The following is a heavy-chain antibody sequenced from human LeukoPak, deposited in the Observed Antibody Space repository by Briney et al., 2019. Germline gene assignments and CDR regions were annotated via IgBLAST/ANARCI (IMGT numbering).Heavy chain of an antibody. CDR3: TRAKGPGSQTRLVVPAAISGP. CDR2: MNPNSGNT. V-gene: IGHV1-8*03. Sequence: GASVKVSCKASGYTFTSYDINWVRQATGQGLEWMGWMNPNSGNTGYAQKFQGRVTITRNTSISTAYMELSSLRSEDTAVYYCTRAKGPGSQTRLVVPAAISGPWGQGTLVTVSS. CDR1: GYTFTSYD. J-gene: IGHJ5*02. D-gene: IGHD2-2*01.